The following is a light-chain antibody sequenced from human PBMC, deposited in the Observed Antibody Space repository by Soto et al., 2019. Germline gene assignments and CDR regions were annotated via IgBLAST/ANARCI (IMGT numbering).Light chain of an antibody. J-gene: IGLJ1*01. CDR2: GNS. Sequence: QSVPTQPPSVSGAPGQRVTISCTGSSSNIGAGYDVHWYQQLPGTAPKLLIYGNSNRPSGVPDRFSGSKSGTSASLVITGLQAEDEADYYCQSYDSSLSGYVFGTGTKLTVL. CDR3: QSYDSSLSGYV. CDR1: SSNIGAGYD. V-gene: IGLV1-40*01.